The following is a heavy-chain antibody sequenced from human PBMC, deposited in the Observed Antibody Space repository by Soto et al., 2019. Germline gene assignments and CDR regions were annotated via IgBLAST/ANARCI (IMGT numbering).Heavy chain of an antibody. D-gene: IGHD2-2*01. CDR3: ARRHSYQMPFDC. CDR1: GYTFSVYY. J-gene: IGHJ4*02. CDR2: INPNSGGT. Sequence: KGSWKASGYTFSVYYIHWGRQAPGQGLEWMGWINPNSGGTNYAQKFQGRVTMTRDTSISTAYMELSSLRSDDTAVYYCARRHSYQMPFDCWGQGTLVTVSS. V-gene: IGHV1-2*02.